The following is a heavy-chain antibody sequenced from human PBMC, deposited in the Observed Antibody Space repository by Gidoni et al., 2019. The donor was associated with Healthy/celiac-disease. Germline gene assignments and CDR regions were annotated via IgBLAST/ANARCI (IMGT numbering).Heavy chain of an antibody. CDR1: GGSFSSYY. J-gene: IGHJ2*01. Sequence: QVQLQASGPGLVKPSETLSLTCTVSGGSFSSYYWIWIRQPPGKGLEWIGYIYYSGITNYNPYLKSRVTISVDTSKNQFSLKLSSVTAADTAVYYCARGSSGWYFHDWYFDLWGRGTLVTVSS. V-gene: IGHV4-59*01. D-gene: IGHD6-19*01. CDR3: ARGSSGWYFHDWYFDL. CDR2: IYYSGIT.